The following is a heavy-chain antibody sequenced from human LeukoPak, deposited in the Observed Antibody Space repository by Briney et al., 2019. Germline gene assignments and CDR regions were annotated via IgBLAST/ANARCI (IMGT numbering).Heavy chain of an antibody. CDR3: VNGDQSSWYRTLLY. J-gene: IGHJ4*02. CDR2: ISSNGGST. Sequence: GGSLRLSCSASGFTFSTYATHWVRQAPGKGLEYVSAISSNGGSTYYADSVKGRFTISRDNSKNTLYLQMSSLRAEDTAMYYCVNGDQSSWYRTLLYWGQGTLVTVSS. V-gene: IGHV3-64D*06. D-gene: IGHD6-13*01. CDR1: GFTFSTYA.